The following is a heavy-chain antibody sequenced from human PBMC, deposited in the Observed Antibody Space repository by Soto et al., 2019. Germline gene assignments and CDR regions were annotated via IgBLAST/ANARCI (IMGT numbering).Heavy chain of an antibody. D-gene: IGHD1-26*01. V-gene: IGHV4-38-2*02. CDR2: IYHSGST. Sequence: ETLSLTCAVSGYSISSGYYWGWIRQPPGKGLEWIGSIYHSGSTYYNPSLKSRVTISVDTSKNQFSLKLSSVTAADTAVYYCARDPSTKYSGSYSGRFDYWGQGTLVTVSS. CDR3: ARDPSTKYSGSYSGRFDY. J-gene: IGHJ4*02. CDR1: GYSISSGYY.